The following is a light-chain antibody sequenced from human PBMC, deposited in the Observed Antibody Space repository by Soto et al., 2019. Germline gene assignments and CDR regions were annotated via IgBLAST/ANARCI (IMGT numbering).Light chain of an antibody. V-gene: IGKV1-5*03. CDR2: KAS. J-gene: IGKJ2*01. Sequence: DIQLTQSPSFLSASVGDRVTITCRASQSISNWLAWYQQKPGKAPKLLLYKASTLQSGVPSRFSGSGSGTEFTLTISSLQPDDFATYYCQQYNSYPYTFGQGTKVDIK. CDR1: QSISNW. CDR3: QQYNSYPYT.